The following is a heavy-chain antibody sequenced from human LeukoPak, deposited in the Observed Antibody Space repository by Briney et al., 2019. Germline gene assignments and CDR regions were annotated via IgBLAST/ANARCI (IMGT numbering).Heavy chain of an antibody. CDR1: GFTFSDYY. D-gene: IGHD4-17*01. V-gene: IGHV3-11*01. CDR2: ISSSGSTI. CDR3: ARGPTTVTSPHFDY. Sequence: GGSLRLSCAASGFTFSDYYMSWIRQAPGKGLEWVSYISSSGSTIYYADSVKGRLTISRDNAKNSLYLQMSSLRAEDTAVYYCARGPTTVTSPHFDYWGQGTPVTVSS. J-gene: IGHJ4*02.